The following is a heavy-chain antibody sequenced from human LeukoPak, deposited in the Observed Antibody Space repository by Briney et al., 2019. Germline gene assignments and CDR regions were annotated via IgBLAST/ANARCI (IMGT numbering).Heavy chain of an antibody. Sequence: ASVKVSCKASGYTFTSYDINWVRQATGQGLEWMGWMNPNSGNTGYAQKFQGRVTMTRNTSISTAYMELSGLRSEDTAVYYCARGNWNYVSGNWIDPWGQGTLVTVSS. D-gene: IGHD1-7*01. CDR2: MNPNSGNT. V-gene: IGHV1-8*01. J-gene: IGHJ5*02. CDR3: ARGNWNYVSGNWIDP. CDR1: GYTFTSYD.